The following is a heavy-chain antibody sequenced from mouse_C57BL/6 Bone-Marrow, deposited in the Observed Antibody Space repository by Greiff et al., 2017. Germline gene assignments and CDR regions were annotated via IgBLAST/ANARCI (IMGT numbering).Heavy chain of an antibody. CDR3: ARPYAY. Sequence: VQLQQSGAELVRPGASVKLSCTASGFNIKDDYMHWVKQRPEQGLEWIGWIDPGNGDTEYASKFQGKATITAETSSSTAYMQLSSLTSEDSAVYYCARPYAYWGQGTLVTVSA. CDR1: GFNIKDDY. CDR2: IDPGNGDT. V-gene: IGHV14-4*01. J-gene: IGHJ3*01.